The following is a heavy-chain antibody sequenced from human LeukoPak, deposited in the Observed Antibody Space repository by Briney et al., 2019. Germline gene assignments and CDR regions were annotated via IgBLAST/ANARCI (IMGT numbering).Heavy chain of an antibody. CDR1: GGTFSSYA. J-gene: IGHJ5*02. V-gene: IGHV1-69*01. CDR2: IIPIFGTA. Sequence: SVKVSCKASGGTFSSYAISWVRQAPGQGLEWMGGIIPIFGTANYAQKFQGRVTITADESTSPAYMELSSLRSEDTAVYYCARDTGEYQLPLGWFDPWGQGTLVTVSS. D-gene: IGHD2-2*01. CDR3: ARDTGEYQLPLGWFDP.